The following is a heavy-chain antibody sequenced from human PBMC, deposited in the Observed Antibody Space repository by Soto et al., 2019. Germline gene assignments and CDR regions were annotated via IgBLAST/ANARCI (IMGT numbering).Heavy chain of an antibody. CDR3: ARAAATLSWFDP. CDR2: IYHSGST. CDR1: SGSISSSNW. V-gene: IGHV4-4*02. Sequence: ASETLSLTCAVSSGSISSSNWWSWVRQPPGKGLEWIGEIYHSGSTNYNPSLKSRVTISVDKSKNQFSLKLSSVTAADTAVYYCARAAATLSWFDPWGQGTLVTVSS. J-gene: IGHJ5*02. D-gene: IGHD2-15*01.